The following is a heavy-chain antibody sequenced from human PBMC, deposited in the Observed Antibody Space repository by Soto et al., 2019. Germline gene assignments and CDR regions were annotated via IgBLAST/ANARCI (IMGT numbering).Heavy chain of an antibody. CDR1: GDSISNSY. D-gene: IGHD2-15*01. CDR2: IHYSGIT. V-gene: IGHV4-59*01. J-gene: IGHJ4*02. CDR3: ARVKRWYTFDF. Sequence: SETLSLTCTVSGDSISNSYWTWLRQPPGRGLEWIGYIHYSGITDYNPSLKSRVTMSVDTSTNEFSLKLSSLTAADTAVYYCARVKRWYTFDFWGQGALVTVS.